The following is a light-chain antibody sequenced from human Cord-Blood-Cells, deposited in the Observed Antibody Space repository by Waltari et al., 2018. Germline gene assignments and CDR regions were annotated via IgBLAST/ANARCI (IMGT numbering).Light chain of an antibody. Sequence: NFMLTHPHSVSESPWKTVTISCTRSSGSIASNYVQWYQQRPGSSPTTVIYGDNQSPSGVPARFSGSIDSSSNAASLTISGLKTEDEADYSCQSYDSSNRVFGGGTKLTAL. CDR2: GDN. V-gene: IGLV6-57*01. CDR1: SGSIASNY. J-gene: IGLJ3*02. CDR3: QSYDSSNRV.